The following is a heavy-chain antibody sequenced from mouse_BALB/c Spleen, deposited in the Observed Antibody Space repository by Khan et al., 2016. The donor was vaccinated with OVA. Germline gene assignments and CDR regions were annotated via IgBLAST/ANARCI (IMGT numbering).Heavy chain of an antibody. V-gene: IGHV9-3-1*01. Sequence: QIQLVQSGPELKKPGETVKISCKASGYTFTNYGMNWVKQAPGKGLKWMGWINTYTGEPTYVADFKGRFAFSLETSASTAYLQINTLKNEDTATYFCERVGYSGTMDYWGQGTSVTVSS. CDR2: INTYTGEP. CDR1: GYTFTNYG. CDR3: ERVGYSGTMDY. J-gene: IGHJ4*01.